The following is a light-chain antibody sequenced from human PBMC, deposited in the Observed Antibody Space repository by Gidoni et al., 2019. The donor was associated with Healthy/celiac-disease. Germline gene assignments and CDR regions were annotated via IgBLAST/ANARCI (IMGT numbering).Light chain of an antibody. J-gene: IGKJ2*02. CDR3: MQALQTPPWT. CDR2: LGS. V-gene: IGKV2-28*01. CDR1: QSLLHSNGYNY. Sequence: DIVMTQSPLSLPVTPGAPASISCRSSQSLLHSNGYNYLDWYLQKPGQSPQLLIYLGSNRASGVPDRFSGSGSGTDFTLKISRVEAEDVGVYYCMQALQTPPWTFGQXTKLEIK.